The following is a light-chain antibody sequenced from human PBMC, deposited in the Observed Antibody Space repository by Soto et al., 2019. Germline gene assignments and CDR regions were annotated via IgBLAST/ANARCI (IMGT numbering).Light chain of an antibody. CDR2: EVS. J-gene: IGLJ2*01. CDR1: SGDVGGYNY. CDR3: SSYGGSNTVV. V-gene: IGLV2-8*01. Sequence: QSALTQPPSASGSPGQSVTISCTGRSGDVGGYNYVSWYQQHPGKAPKLMIYEVSKRPSGVPDRLSGSKSGNTASLTVSGLQAEDDADYYCSSYGGSNTVVFGGGTKVIVL.